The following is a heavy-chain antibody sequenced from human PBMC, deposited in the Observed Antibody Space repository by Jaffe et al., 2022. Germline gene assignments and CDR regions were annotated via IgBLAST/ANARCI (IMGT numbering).Heavy chain of an antibody. Sequence: QVQLQESGPGLVKPSETLSLTCAVSGYSISSGYYWGWIRQPPGKGLEWIGSIYHSGSTYYNPSLKSRVTISVDTSKNQFSLKLSSVTAADTAVYYCASRIAAADTNYYYYYMDVWGKGTTVTVSS. J-gene: IGHJ6*03. CDR2: IYHSGST. CDR1: GYSISSGYY. V-gene: IGHV4-38-2*01. CDR3: ASRIAAADTNYYYYYMDV. D-gene: IGHD6-13*01.